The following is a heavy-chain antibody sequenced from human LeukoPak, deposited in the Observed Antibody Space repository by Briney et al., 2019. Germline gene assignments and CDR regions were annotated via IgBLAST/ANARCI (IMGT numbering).Heavy chain of an antibody. D-gene: IGHD3-10*01. CDR3: ARTYGSGSYDFDP. CDR1: GGSISSYY. CDR2: IYYSGGT. Sequence: PSETLSLTCTVSGGSISSYYWSWIRQPPGKGLEWIGYIYYSGGTNYNPSLKSRVTISVDTSKNQFSLKLSSVTAADTAVYYCARTYGSGSYDFDPWGQGTLVTVSS. V-gene: IGHV4-59*01. J-gene: IGHJ5*02.